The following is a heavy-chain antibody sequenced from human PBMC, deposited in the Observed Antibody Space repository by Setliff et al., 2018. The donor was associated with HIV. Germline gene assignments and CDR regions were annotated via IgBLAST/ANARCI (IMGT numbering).Heavy chain of an antibody. V-gene: IGHV4-39*01. J-gene: IGHJ5*02. CDR2: IYYSGST. CDR1: GGSINRSNYY. CDR3: ARYRYYYDSSGYGRWFDP. D-gene: IGHD3-22*01. Sequence: NPSETLSLTCTVPGGSINRSNYYWGWIRQPPGKGLEWIGNIYYSGSTYYNPSLKSRVTISVDTSENQFSLRLNSVTAADTAVYYCARYRYYYDSSGYGRWFDPWGQGTLVTVSS.